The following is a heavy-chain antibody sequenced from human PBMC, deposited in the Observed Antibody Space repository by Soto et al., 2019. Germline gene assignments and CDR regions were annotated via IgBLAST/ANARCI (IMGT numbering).Heavy chain of an antibody. D-gene: IGHD6-13*01. CDR2: INPNSGGT. CDR3: AREEYSSSWFTSSRGAFDI. J-gene: IGHJ3*02. V-gene: IGHV1-2*04. CDR1: GYTFTGYY. Sequence: GXXVKVSCKASGYTFTGYYMHWVRQAPGQGLERMGWINPNSGGTNYAQKFQGWVTMTRDTSISTAYMELSRLRSEDTAVYYCAREEYSSSWFTSSRGAFDIWGQGTMVTVSS.